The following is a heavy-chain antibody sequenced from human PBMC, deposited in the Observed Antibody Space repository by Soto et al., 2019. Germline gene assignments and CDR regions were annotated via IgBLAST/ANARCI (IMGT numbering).Heavy chain of an antibody. CDR2: IYPYNGNT. D-gene: IGHD6-13*01. J-gene: IGHJ4*02. Sequence: QVQLVQSGAEVRKPGASVKVSCKSSGYTFINHGIFWVRQAPGQGLEWMAWIYPYNGNTNYAQKFLGRVTLTTDTSTSTAYMDLRSLTSDDTARYYCARDLNGAAGGGYWVQGTLVTVSS. CDR1: GYTFINHG. CDR3: ARDLNGAAGGGY. V-gene: IGHV1-18*01.